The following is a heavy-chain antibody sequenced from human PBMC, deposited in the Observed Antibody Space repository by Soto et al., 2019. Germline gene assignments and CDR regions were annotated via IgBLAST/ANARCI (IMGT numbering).Heavy chain of an antibody. CDR3: ARDWSYSFDF. J-gene: IGHJ4*02. CDR2: ITKTGGSV. V-gene: IGHV3-48*01. CDR1: GFAFTDYT. Sequence: PGGSLRLSCAASGFAFTDYTMNWVRQAPGKGLEWISYITKTGGSVFYSDSVKGRFTISRDNAKNSLDLQMNGLRAEDTALYYCARDWSYSFDFWGRGALVTVSS. D-gene: IGHD3-10*01.